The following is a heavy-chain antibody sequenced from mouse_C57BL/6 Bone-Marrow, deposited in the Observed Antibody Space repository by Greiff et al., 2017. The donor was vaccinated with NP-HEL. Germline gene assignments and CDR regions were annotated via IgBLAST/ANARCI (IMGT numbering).Heavy chain of an antibody. V-gene: IGHV14-4*01. CDR1: GFNIKDDY. J-gene: IGHJ2*01. CDR3: ISVTYYFDY. CDR2: IDPENGDT. D-gene: IGHD2-1*01. Sequence: VHVKQSGAELVRPGASVKLSCTASGFNIKDDYMHWVKQRPEQGLEWIGWIDPENGDTEYASKFQGTATITADTSSNTAYLQLSSLTSEDTAVYYCISVTYYFDYWGQGTTLTVSS.